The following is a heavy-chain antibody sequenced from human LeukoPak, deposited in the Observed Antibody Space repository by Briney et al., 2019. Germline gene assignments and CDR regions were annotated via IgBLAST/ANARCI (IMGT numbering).Heavy chain of an antibody. V-gene: IGHV4-34*01. CDR1: GASFNTYY. CDR2: VKHDGDT. Sequence: SETLSPTCAVYGASFNTYYWTWIRQSPDKALEWIGEVKHDGDTNVNPSLRSRVVMSVDASKNQFSLKMTSVTAADTAIYFCARGPVALPNDRLSLFFDFWGQGTLVTVSS. CDR3: ARGPVALPNDRLSLFFDF. J-gene: IGHJ5*01. D-gene: IGHD2-8*01.